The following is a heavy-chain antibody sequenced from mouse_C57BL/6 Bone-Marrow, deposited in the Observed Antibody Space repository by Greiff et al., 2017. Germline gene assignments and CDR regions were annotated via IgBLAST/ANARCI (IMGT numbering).Heavy chain of an antibody. CDR1: GYTFTSHW. CDR2: IFPGRGST. D-gene: IGHD1-1*01. V-gene: IGHV1-56*01. J-gene: IGHJ1*03. CDR3: ARSSTTVVAPYWYFDV. Sequence: QVQLQQSGPELVRPGASVKISCKAPGYTFTSHWMQWVRQRPGQGLEWIGEIFPGRGSTYYNEKFKGKATLTGETSSSTAYMQLSSLTSEDSAVYFCARSSTTVVAPYWYFDVWGTGTTVTVSS.